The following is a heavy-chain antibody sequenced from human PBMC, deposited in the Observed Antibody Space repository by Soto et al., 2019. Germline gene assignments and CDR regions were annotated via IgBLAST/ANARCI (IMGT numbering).Heavy chain of an antibody. D-gene: IGHD3-9*01. V-gene: IGHV4-30-2*01. CDR3: ASFYDILTGIDY. Sequence: SETLSLTCAVSGGSISSGGYSWSWIRQPPGKGLEWIGYIYHSGSTHYNPSLKSRVTISVDRSKNQFSLKLSSVTAADTAVYYCASFYDILTGIDYWGQGTLVTVS. J-gene: IGHJ4*02. CDR1: GGSISSGGYS. CDR2: IYHSGST.